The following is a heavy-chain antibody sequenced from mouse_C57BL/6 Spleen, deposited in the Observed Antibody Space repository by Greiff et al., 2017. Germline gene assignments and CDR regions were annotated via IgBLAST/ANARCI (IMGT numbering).Heavy chain of an antibody. D-gene: IGHD1-1*01. CDR1: GFNIKDYY. V-gene: IGHV14-2*01. CDR2: IDPEDGET. J-gene: IGHJ2*01. Sequence: VQLQQSGAELVKPGASVKLSCTASGFNIKDYYMHWVKQRTEKGLEWIGRIDPEDGETKYAPKFQGKATITADTSSNTANLQLSSLTSEDTAVFYCARWGTVVEGDYFDYWGQGTTLTVSS. CDR3: ARWGTVVEGDYFDY.